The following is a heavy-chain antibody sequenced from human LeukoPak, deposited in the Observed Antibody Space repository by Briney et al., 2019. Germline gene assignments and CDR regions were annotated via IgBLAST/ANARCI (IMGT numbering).Heavy chain of an antibody. D-gene: IGHD2-2*01. CDR3: AKGLGGSATTV. J-gene: IGHJ4*02. V-gene: IGHV3-9*01. Sequence: GRSLRLSCAASGFTFDDHVMHWVRQAPGKGLEWVSSISWSGDRMDYADAVKGRFTISRDNAKNSLFLQMNSLRVEDTALYYCAKGLGGSATTVWGQGTLVTVSS. CDR2: ISWSGDRM. CDR1: GFTFDDHV.